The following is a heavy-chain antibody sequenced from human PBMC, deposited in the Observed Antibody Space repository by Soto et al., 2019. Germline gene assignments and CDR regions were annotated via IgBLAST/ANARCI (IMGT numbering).Heavy chain of an antibody. D-gene: IGHD6-19*01. CDR1: GYSFTSYW. J-gene: IGHJ6*01. CDR2: IYPGDSDT. Sequence: PGESLKISCKGSGYSFTSYWIGWVRQMPGKGLEWMGIIYPGDSDTRYSPSFQGQVTISADKSISTAYLQWSSLKASDTAMYYCARPREAGQYYYGVDVWGQGTTVTGSS. CDR3: ARPREAGQYYYGVDV. V-gene: IGHV5-51*01.